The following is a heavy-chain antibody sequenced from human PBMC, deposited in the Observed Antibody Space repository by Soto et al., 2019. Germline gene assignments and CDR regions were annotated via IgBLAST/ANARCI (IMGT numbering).Heavy chain of an antibody. CDR1: GFSLSTSGVG. V-gene: IGHV2-5*02. J-gene: IGHJ5*02. D-gene: IGHD3-22*01. Sequence: QTTLKESGPTLVKPTQTLTLTCTFSGFSLSTSGVGVGWIRQPPGKALEWLALIYWDDDKRYSPSLKSRLTITKVTSKNQVVLTMTNMDPVDTATYYCAHSLIGYYYDSSGSHWFDPWGQGTLVTVSS. CDR2: IYWDDDK. CDR3: AHSLIGYYYDSSGSHWFDP.